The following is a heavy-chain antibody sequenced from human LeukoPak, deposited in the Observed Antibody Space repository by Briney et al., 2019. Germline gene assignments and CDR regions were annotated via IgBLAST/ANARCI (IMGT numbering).Heavy chain of an antibody. CDR1: GYTFTGYY. CDR3: ARVFPYYYGSGSYYNPLGYYYYYTDV. D-gene: IGHD3-10*01. Sequence: GASVKVSCKASGYTFTGYYMHWVRQAPGQGLEWMGRINPNSGGTNYAQKFQGRVIMTRDTSISTAYMELSRLRSDDTAVYYCARVFPYYYGSGSYYNPLGYYYYYTDVWGKGTTVTVSS. V-gene: IGHV1-2*06. J-gene: IGHJ6*03. CDR2: INPNSGGT.